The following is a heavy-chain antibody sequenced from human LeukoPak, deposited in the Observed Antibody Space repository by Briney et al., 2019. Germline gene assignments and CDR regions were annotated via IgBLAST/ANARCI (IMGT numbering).Heavy chain of an antibody. V-gene: IGHV3-23*01. CDR3: ARVPEYQPYGMDV. Sequence: PGGSLRLSCATSGFTFKTYAMSWVRQAPGKGLEWVSTVSDRDDSTYYADSVKGRFTISRDNSKNTLYLQMNSLRAEDTAVYYCARVPEYQPYGMDVWGQGTTVTVSS. CDR2: VSDRDDST. D-gene: IGHD2-2*01. J-gene: IGHJ6*02. CDR1: GFTFKTYA.